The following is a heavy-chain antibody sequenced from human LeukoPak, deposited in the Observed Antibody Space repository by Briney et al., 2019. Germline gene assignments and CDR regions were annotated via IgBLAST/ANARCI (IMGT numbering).Heavy chain of an antibody. CDR1: GGSFSGYY. CDR2: INHSGST. J-gene: IGHJ5*02. CDR3: ARADIENWFDP. V-gene: IGHV4-34*01. Sequence: ASETLSLTCAVDGGSFSGYYWSWIRQPPGKGLEWVGEINHSGSTNYNPSLKSRVTISVDTSKNQFSLKLSSVTAADTAVYYCARADIENWFDPWGQGTLATVSS. D-gene: IGHD2-15*01.